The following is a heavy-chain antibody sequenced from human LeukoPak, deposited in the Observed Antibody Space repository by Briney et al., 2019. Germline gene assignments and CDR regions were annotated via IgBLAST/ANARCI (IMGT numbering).Heavy chain of an antibody. CDR1: GYRFTTYW. V-gene: IGHV5-51*01. CDR2: IFPGDSDT. CDR3: ATSESQTKFDS. J-gene: IGHJ4*02. Sequence: GESLKISCKGSGYRFTTYWIGWVRQMPGKGLEWMGIIFPGDSDTIYNPSFQGQVTISADKSINTAYLQWSSLKASDTAMYYCATSESQTKFDSWGQGTLVTVSS. D-gene: IGHD1/OR15-1a*01.